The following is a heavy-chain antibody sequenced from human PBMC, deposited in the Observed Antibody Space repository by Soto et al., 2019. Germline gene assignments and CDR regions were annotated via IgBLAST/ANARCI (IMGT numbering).Heavy chain of an antibody. V-gene: IGHV3-7*01. CDR1: GFTFSSHW. CDR3: ARDADSSSWYGEGWFDP. CDR2: IKQDGSEK. Sequence: HPRGPLRLSGAASGFTFSSHWMSWVRQAPGKGLEWVANIKQDGSEKYYVDSVKGRFTISRDNAKNSLYLQMNSLRAEDTAVYYCARDADSSSWYGEGWFDPWGQGTLVSVSS. D-gene: IGHD6-13*01. J-gene: IGHJ5*02.